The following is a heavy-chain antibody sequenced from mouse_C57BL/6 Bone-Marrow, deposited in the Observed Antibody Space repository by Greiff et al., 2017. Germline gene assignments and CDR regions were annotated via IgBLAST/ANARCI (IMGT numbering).Heavy chain of an antibody. J-gene: IGHJ3*01. CDR1: GYTFTSYW. CDR2: INPSSGYT. CDR3: ARSFYGPAWFAY. D-gene: IGHD1-2*01. Sequence: QVQLQQSGAELAKPGASVKLSCKASGYTFTSYWMHWVKQRPGQGLEWIGYINPSSGYTKYNQKFKDKATLTVDKSSSTAYMQQSSLTYEDSAVYYCARSFYGPAWFAYWRQGTLVTVSA. V-gene: IGHV1-7*01.